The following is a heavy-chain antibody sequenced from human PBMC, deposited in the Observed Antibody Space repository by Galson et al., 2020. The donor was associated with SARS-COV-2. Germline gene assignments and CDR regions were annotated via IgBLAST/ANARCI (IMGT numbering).Heavy chain of an antibody. D-gene: IGHD1-20*01. Sequence: ASVKVSCEASGFTFRSYSMNWVRQAPGKGLEWVSSISSSSSYIYYADSVKGRFTISRDNAKNSLYLQMNSLRAEDTAVYYCARDITGIYYYMDVWGKGTTVTVSS. J-gene: IGHJ6*03. CDR3: ARDITGIYYYMDV. CDR1: GFTFRSYS. CDR2: ISSSSSYI. V-gene: IGHV3-21*01.